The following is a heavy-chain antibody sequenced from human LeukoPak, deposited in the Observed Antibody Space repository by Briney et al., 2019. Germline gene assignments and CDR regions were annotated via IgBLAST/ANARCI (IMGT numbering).Heavy chain of an antibody. CDR1: GGSISTNY. CDR3: ARGTNMMASLRFDP. D-gene: IGHD2-8*01. CDR2: IYYSGIT. J-gene: IGHJ5*02. V-gene: IGHV4-59*01. Sequence: NPSETLSLTCTISGGSISTNYWSWIRQPPGKGLEWIGYIYYSGITKYNPSVKSRVTISVDTSKNQFSLKVSSVTAAGTAVYYCARGTNMMASLRFDPWGQGTLVTVSS.